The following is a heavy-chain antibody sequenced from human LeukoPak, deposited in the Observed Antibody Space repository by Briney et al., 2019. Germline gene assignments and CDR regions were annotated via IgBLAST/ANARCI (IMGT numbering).Heavy chain of an antibody. D-gene: IGHD3-10*01. CDR3: PKSSPRYGSGSYYIHYFDS. J-gene: IGHJ4*02. V-gene: IGHV3-11*01. CDR1: GFTFSDYY. CDR2: ISNSGSTT. Sequence: GWSLRLSCAASGFTFSDYYYIWIRQAPARGREGVSYISNSGSTTYYADSVKGRFTISRDNAKNALYLQMNSLRADDAAGYYCPKSSPRYGSGSYYIHYFDSWGQRALVTVSS.